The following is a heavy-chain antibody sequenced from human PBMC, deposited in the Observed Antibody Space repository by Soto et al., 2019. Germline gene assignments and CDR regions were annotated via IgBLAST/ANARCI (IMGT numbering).Heavy chain of an antibody. CDR2: IYSGGST. J-gene: IGHJ4*02. D-gene: IGHD4-4*01. V-gene: IGHV3-66*04. CDR1: GLTVSSTY. CDR3: ARLGATTVTSTGVDY. Sequence: GGSLRLSCAVSGLTVSSTYMSWVRQAPGKGLEWVSIIYSGGSTYYADSVEGRFTISRDTSNNTLYLQMNSLRAEDTAVYYCARLGATTVTSTGVDYWGQGTLVTVSS.